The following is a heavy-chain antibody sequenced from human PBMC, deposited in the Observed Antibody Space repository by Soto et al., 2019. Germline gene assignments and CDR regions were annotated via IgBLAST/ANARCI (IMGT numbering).Heavy chain of an antibody. CDR1: GGTFNTYI. Sequence: QVQLVQSGAEVKKPGSSVKVSCKASGGTFNTYIITWVRQAPGQGLEWMGGIIPSFGTANYAPKFRGRVTITADDSTTTVYMEVSSLRYEDTAVYFCATVETPGGGPPASPTPQAFVVWGQGTEVTVSS. J-gene: IGHJ3*01. V-gene: IGHV1-69*01. D-gene: IGHD2-21*02. CDR3: ATVETPGGGPPASPTPQAFVV. CDR2: IIPSFGTA.